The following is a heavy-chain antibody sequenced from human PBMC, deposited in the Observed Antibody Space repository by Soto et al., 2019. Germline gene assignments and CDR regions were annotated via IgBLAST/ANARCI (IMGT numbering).Heavy chain of an antibody. J-gene: IGHJ5*02. CDR3: ARHYDYVWGSYSNLGVYWFDP. Sequence: ETLSLTCAVSGYSISSSNWWGWIRQPPGKGLEWIGYIYYSGSTNYNPSLKSRVTISVDTSKNQFSLKLSSVTAADTAVYYCARHYDYVWGSYSNLGVYWFDPWGQGTLVTVSS. CDR1: GYSISSSNW. CDR2: IYYSGST. V-gene: IGHV4-28*01. D-gene: IGHD3-16*01.